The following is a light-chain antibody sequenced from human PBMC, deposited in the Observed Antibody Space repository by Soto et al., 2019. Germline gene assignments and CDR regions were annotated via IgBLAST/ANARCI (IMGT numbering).Light chain of an antibody. V-gene: IGKV3-20*01. CDR2: GAS. J-gene: IGKJ1*01. CDR1: QSVSSSY. CDR3: QHDGSSPWT. Sequence: EIVLTQSPGTLSLSPGERATLSCRASQSVSSSYLAWYQQKPGQAPRLLIYGASSRSTGIPDRFSGSGSGTDFTLTISTLEPEDVAVYYWQHDGSSPWTFGQGTKVEIK.